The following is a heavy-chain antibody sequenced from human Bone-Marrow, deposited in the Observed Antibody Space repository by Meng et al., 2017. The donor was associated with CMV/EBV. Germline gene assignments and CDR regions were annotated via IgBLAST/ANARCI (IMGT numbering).Heavy chain of an antibody. V-gene: IGHV3-15*01. CDR3: TTDGGSYYGFDY. D-gene: IGHD1-26*01. CDR2: IKSKVDGETP. Sequence: GESLKISCVASGFTFTDLWMTWVRQAPGKGLEWVGRIKSKVDGETPDYAAPVQGRFTISRDDSKNTLYLQMKSLKTEDTAVYYCTTDGGSYYGFDYWGQGTLVTVSS. CDR1: GFTFTDLW. J-gene: IGHJ4*02.